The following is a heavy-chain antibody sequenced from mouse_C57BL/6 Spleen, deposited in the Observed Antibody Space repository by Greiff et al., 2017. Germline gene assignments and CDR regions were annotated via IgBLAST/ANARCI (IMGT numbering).Heavy chain of an antibody. D-gene: IGHD1-1*01. V-gene: IGHV3-1*01. CDR2: ISYSGST. CDR1: GYSITSGYD. Sequence: VQLQQSGPGMVKPSQSLSLTCTVTGYSITSGYDWHWIRHFPGNKLEWMGYISYSGSTNYNPSLKSRISITHDTSKNHFFLKLNSVTTEDTATYYCARDYYYGSSYGYFDVWGTGTTVTVSS. J-gene: IGHJ1*03. CDR3: ARDYYYGSSYGYFDV.